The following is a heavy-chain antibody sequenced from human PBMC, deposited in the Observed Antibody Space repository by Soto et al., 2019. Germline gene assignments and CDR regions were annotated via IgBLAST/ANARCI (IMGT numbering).Heavy chain of an antibody. D-gene: IGHD3-3*01. Sequence: GGSLRLSCAASGFTFSDYYMSWIRQAPGKGLEWVSYISSSGSTIYYADSVKGRFTISRDNAKNSLYLQMNGLRAEDTAVYYCARGTLTIFGVYYYGMDVWGQGTTVTVSS. CDR2: ISSSGSTI. V-gene: IGHV3-11*01. CDR1: GFTFSDYY. CDR3: ARGTLTIFGVYYYGMDV. J-gene: IGHJ6*02.